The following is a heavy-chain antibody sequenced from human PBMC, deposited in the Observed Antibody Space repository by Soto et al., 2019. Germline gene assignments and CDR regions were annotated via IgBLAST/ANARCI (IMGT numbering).Heavy chain of an antibody. CDR1: GYSFTSYW. Sequence: EVQLVQSGAEVKKPGESLKISCKGSGYSFTSYWIGWVRQMPGKGLEWMGIIYPGDSDTRYSPSFQGQVTISADKSISTAYLQWSSLKASDTAMYYCARQPQSLYCDFWSGYYPFDCWGQGTLVTVSS. CDR2: IYPGDSDT. D-gene: IGHD3-3*01. CDR3: ARQPQSLYCDFWSGYYPFDC. V-gene: IGHV5-51*01. J-gene: IGHJ4*02.